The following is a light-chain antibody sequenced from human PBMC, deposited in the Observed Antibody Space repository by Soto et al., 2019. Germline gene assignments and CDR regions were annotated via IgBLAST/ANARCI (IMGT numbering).Light chain of an antibody. V-gene: IGLV2-14*01. Sequence: QSVLTHRASVSGSPGQSRCVSCTGTSSGVGGYNYVSWYQQHPGKAPKLMIYEVSNRPSGVSNRFSGSKSGNTASLTISGLQAEDEADYYCSSYTSSSTPDVFGTGTKVTVL. CDR3: SSYTSSSTPDV. CDR1: SSGVGGYNY. CDR2: EVS. J-gene: IGLJ1*01.